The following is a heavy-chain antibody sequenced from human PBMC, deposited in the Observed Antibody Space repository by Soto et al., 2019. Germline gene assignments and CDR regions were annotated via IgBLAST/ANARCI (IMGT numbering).Heavy chain of an antibody. Sequence: ASVKVSCKASGYTFTSYGISWVRQAPGQGLEWMGWISAYNGNTNYAQKLQGRVTMTTDTSTSTAYMELRSLRSDDTAVYYCARHRSITPYGDYVNCFDPWRQGTLVTVSS. V-gene: IGHV1-18*01. CDR2: ISAYNGNT. CDR1: GYTFTSYG. CDR3: ARHRSITPYGDYVNCFDP. D-gene: IGHD4-17*01. J-gene: IGHJ5*02.